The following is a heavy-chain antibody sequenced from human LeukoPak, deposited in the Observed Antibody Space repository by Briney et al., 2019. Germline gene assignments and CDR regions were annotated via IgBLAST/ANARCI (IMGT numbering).Heavy chain of an antibody. CDR3: AKSRAKVGATGEFDY. V-gene: IGHV3-23*01. D-gene: IGHD1-26*01. CDR2: ISGSGGST. CDR1: GFTFSSYG. J-gene: IGHJ4*02. Sequence: GGSLRLSCAASGFTFSSYGMSWVRQAPGKGLEWVSAISGSGGSTYYADSVKGRFTISRDNSKNTLYLQMNSLRAEDTAVYYCAKSRAKVGATGEFDYWGQGTLVTVSS.